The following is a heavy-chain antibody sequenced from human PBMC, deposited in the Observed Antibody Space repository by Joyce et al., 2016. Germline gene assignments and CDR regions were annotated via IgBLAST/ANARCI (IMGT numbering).Heavy chain of an antibody. CDR1: GGSMINQY. CDR3: ARGGPSDAFDV. Sequence: QVQMQESGPGLVKPSETLSLTCSVSGGSMINQYWSWIRQPPGKGMEWIGYFYSNGITNSDPSLKSRVAMLVDTSKNQFSLSLSSVTVADTAVYYCARGGPSDAFDVWGQGTMIAVSS. CDR2: FYSNGIT. J-gene: IGHJ3*01. V-gene: IGHV4-59*11.